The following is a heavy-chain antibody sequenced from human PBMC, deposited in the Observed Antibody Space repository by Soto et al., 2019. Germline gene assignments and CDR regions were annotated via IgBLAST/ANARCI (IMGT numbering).Heavy chain of an antibody. J-gene: IGHJ5*02. CDR3: AREVEFYGSGSYYLDP. CDR1: GYTFTGYY. D-gene: IGHD3-10*01. CDR2: INPNSGGT. V-gene: IGHV1-2*02. Sequence: ASVKVSCKASGYTFTGYYMHWVRQSPGQGLEWMGWINPNSGGTNYAQKFQGRVTMTRDTSISTAYMELSRLRSDDTAVYYCAREVEFYGSGSYYLDPWGQGTLVTVSS.